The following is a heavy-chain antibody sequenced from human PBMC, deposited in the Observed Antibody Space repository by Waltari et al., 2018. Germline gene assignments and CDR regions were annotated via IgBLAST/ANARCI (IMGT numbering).Heavy chain of an antibody. D-gene: IGHD2-15*01. CDR3: ARESLGGWPPFDD. Sequence: QVQLQESGAGLVKPSQTLSLTCTVAGGAISSGSYYWSWIRQPAGKGREWSGRIYTSGGTTHTPALKSRGTISVDTAKNQFSLTLSSVAAADTAVYYGARESLGGWPPFDDWGQGTLVTVSS. V-gene: IGHV4-61*02. J-gene: IGHJ4*02. CDR1: GGAISSGSYY. CDR2: IYTSGGT.